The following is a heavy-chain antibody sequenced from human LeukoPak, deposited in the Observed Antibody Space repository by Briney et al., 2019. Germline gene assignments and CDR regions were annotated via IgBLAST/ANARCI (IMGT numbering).Heavy chain of an antibody. CDR3: AKATREIAVAGTFDY. CDR1: GFTVSSNY. CDR2: ISGSGGST. D-gene: IGHD6-19*01. Sequence: GGSLRLSCAASGFTVSSNYMSWVRQAPGRGLEWVSAISGSGGSTYYADSVKGRFTISRDNSKNTLYLQMNSLRAEDTAVYYCAKATREIAVAGTFDYWGQGTLVTVSS. J-gene: IGHJ4*02. V-gene: IGHV3-23*01.